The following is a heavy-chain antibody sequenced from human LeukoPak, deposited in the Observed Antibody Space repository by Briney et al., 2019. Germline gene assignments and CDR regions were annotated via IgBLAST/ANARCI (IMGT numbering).Heavy chain of an antibody. CDR3: ARFDPYGDYVK. Sequence: SETLSLTCTVSGGSFSGYYWSWIRQPPRKGLEWIGEINHSGSTNYNPSLKSRVTISVDTSKNQFSLKLSSVTAADTAVYYCARFDPYGDYVKWGQGTLVTVSS. CDR1: GGSFSGYY. J-gene: IGHJ4*02. V-gene: IGHV4-34*01. D-gene: IGHD4-17*01. CDR2: INHSGST.